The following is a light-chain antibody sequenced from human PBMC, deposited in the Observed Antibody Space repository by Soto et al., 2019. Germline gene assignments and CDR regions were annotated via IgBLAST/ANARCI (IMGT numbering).Light chain of an antibody. CDR3: QSYDISLSGSI. J-gene: IGLJ2*01. Sequence: QSVLTQPPSVSGAPGQRVIISCIGSSSNIGAGYDVYWYQQLPGTAPKLLIYGDINRPSGVPDRFSGSKSGTSASLAITGLQAEDEADYYCQSYDISLSGSIFGGGTKVTVL. CDR2: GDI. V-gene: IGLV1-40*01. CDR1: SSNIGAGYD.